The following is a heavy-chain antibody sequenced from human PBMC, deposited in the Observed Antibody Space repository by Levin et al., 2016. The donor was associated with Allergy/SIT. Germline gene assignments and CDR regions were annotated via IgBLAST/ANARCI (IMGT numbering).Heavy chain of an antibody. V-gene: IGHV3-21*01. CDR2: ISSSSSYI. CDR3: ARLSRRQDFDY. J-gene: IGHJ4*02. Sequence: GGSLRLSCAASGFTFSSYSMNWVRQAPGKGLEWVSSISSSSSYIYYADSVKGRFTISRDNAKNSLYLQMNSLRAEDTAVYYCARLSRRQDFDYWGQGTLVTVSS. CDR1: GFTFSSYS. D-gene: IGHD1-14*01.